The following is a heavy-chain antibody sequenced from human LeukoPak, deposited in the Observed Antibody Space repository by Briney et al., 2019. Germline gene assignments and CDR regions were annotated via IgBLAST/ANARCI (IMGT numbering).Heavy chain of an antibody. V-gene: IGHV3-23*01. CDR2: ISAGGT. J-gene: IGHJ4*02. CDR1: WFTLRYFS. D-gene: IGHD2-2*02. Sequence: WGAPRPSLGGPWFTLRYFSLDLVPQAPGKGLEWVSAISAGGTFYADFVKGRFTISRDNSKNTLYLQMNSLRVDDTAVYYCVKGLYTIDYWGQGTLVTVSS. CDR3: VKGLYTIDY.